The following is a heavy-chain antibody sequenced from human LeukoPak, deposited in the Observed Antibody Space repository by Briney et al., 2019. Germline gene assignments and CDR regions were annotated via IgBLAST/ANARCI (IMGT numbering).Heavy chain of an antibody. D-gene: IGHD6-19*01. J-gene: IGHJ6*02. CDR2: INHSGST. CDR1: GGSFSGYY. CDR3: ARGYSSGWYRYYYGMDV. V-gene: IGHV4-34*01. Sequence: SETLSLTCAVYGGSFSGYYWSWIRQPPGKGLEWLGEINHSGSTNYNPSLKSRVTISVDTSKNQFSLKLSSVTAADTAVYYCARGYSSGWYRYYYGMDVWGQGTTVTVSS.